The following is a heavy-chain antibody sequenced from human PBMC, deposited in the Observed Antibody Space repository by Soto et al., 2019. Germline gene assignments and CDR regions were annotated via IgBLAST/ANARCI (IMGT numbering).Heavy chain of an antibody. CDR2: ITGGGDTT. V-gene: IGHV3-23*01. CDR1: GFTFSNYA. Sequence: GGSLRLSCAASGFTFSNYAMTWVRQAPGRGLEWVSVITGGGDTTYYADSVKGRFTISRDNSKNTPSLQMNSLRAEDTALYYCAKRDRSNWSYFDYWGQGTLVTVSS. J-gene: IGHJ4*02. D-gene: IGHD1-20*01. CDR3: AKRDRSNWSYFDY.